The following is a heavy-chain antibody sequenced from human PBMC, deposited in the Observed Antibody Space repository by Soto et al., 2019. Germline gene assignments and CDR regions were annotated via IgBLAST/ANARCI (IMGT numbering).Heavy chain of an antibody. V-gene: IGHV5-51*01. CDR3: ARLPRDCNNTSCYDAYH. Sequence: PGESLKISCRGSGYDFNTNWFGWVRQLPGRGLEWVGIMYPGDSDTRLLPALQGHVTISADVTVSTAFLQWRSLKTSDSGMYFCARLPRDCNNTSCYDAYHWGQGTSVTVSS. CDR2: MYPGDSDT. J-gene: IGHJ5*02. CDR1: GYDFNTNW. D-gene: IGHD3-22*01.